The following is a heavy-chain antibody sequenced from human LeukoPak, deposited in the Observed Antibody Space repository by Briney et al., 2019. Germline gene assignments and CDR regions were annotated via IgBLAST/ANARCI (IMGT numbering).Heavy chain of an antibody. CDR1: GYSFTSYW. Sequence: GESLKISCKGSGYSFTSYWIGWVLQMPGKGPEWMGIIYPGDSDTRYSPSFQGQVTISADKSISTAYLQWSSLKASDTAMYYCARHKGGQLLIFDPWGQGTLVTVSS. D-gene: IGHD2-2*01. CDR3: ARHKGGQLLIFDP. V-gene: IGHV5-51*01. CDR2: IYPGDSDT. J-gene: IGHJ5*02.